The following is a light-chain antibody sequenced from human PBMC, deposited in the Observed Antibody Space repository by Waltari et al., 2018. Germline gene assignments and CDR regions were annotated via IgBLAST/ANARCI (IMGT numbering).Light chain of an antibody. CDR3: QQYNGYPWT. CDR1: QSISSW. Sequence: DIQRTQAPSTLSASVGDTVTITCRASQSISSWLAWYQQKPGKAPKLLIYKASNLESGVPSRFSAGGSETEFTLTISSLQPDDFATYYCQQYNGYPWTFGQGTKVEVK. V-gene: IGKV1-5*03. J-gene: IGKJ1*01. CDR2: KAS.